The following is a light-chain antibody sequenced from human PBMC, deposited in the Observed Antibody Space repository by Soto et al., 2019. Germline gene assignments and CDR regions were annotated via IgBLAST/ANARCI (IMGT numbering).Light chain of an antibody. Sequence: VITQSPLSLPVTPGEPASMSCRSSQSLLYSNGYNYLDWYVQKPGQSPQLLIYLGSYRASGVPDRLSGSGSGTDFTLEISRVEAEDVGVYYCMQALQTPFTFGPGTKVDIK. CDR1: QSLLYSNGYNY. V-gene: IGKV2-28*01. J-gene: IGKJ3*01. CDR2: LGS. CDR3: MQALQTPFT.